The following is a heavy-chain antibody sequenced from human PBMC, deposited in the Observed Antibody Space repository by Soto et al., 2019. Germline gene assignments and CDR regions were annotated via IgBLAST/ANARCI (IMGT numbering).Heavy chain of an antibody. CDR1: GFTFSGSA. CDR2: IRSKANSYAT. CDR3: TRPIRDSSSWYYY. D-gene: IGHD6-13*01. Sequence: GGSLRLSCAASGFTFSGSAMHWVRQASGKGLEWVGRIRSKANSYATAYAASVKGRFTISRDDSKNTAYLQMNSLKTEDTAVYYCTRPIRDSSSWYYYWGQGTLVTVSS. J-gene: IGHJ4*02. V-gene: IGHV3-73*01.